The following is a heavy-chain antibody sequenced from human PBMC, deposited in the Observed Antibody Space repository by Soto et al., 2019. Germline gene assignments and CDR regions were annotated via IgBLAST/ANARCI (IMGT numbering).Heavy chain of an antibody. V-gene: IGHV1-2*02. CDR3: ARGLGLNPTDY. J-gene: IGHJ4*01. CDR2: INPNTGAT. CDR1: GYTFTGYY. D-gene: IGHD3-16*01. Sequence: ASVKVSCKASGYTFTGYYIHWVRQAPGQGLEWMAWINPNTGATEFAQNFEGRVTVTRDTSISTAYMELSSLRFDDTAMYYCARGLGLNPTDYWGHGTPVTVSS.